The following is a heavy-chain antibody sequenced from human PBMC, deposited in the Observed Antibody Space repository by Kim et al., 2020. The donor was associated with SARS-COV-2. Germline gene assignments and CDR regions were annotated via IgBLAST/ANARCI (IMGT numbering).Heavy chain of an antibody. CDR2: INNEGTNT. CDR1: GFTFSNYW. Sequence: GGSRILSCAASGFTFSNYWPHWVRKFPGKGLVWVAGINNEGTNTYYADSVKGRFTISRDNAKKTVYLQMNSLGAEDTAVYYCTTAFEYWGQGTLVTVSS. CDR3: TTAFEY. V-gene: IGHV3-74*01. J-gene: IGHJ4*02.